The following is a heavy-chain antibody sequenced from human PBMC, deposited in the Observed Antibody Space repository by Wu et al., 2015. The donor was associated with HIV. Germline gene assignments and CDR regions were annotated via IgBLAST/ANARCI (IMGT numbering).Heavy chain of an antibody. V-gene: IGHV1-69*05. CDR2: IIPIFGTA. Sequence: QVQLVQSGAEVKKPGASVKVSCKASGYTFTSYGISWVRQAPGQGLEWMGGIIPIFGTANYAQKFQGRVTITTDESTSTAYMELSSLRSEDTAVYYCARGGTTLSYYYGMDVWGQGTTVTVSS. CDR3: ARGGTTLSYYYGMDV. D-gene: IGHD4-17*01. CDR1: GYTFTSYG. J-gene: IGHJ6*02.